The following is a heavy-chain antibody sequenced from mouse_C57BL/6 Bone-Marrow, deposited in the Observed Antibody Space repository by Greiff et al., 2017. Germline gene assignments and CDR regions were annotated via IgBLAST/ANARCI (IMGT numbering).Heavy chain of an antibody. CDR3: ARDYDYDGGY. J-gene: IGHJ4*01. D-gene: IGHD2-4*01. V-gene: IGHV1-54*01. CDR2: INPGSGGT. Sequence: QVQLKQSGAELVRPGTSVKVSCKASGYAFTNYLIEWVKQRPGQGLEWIGVINPGSGGTNYNEKFKGKATLTADKSSSNTYMQLSSLASEDSAVYLCARDYDYDGGYWGQGTSVTVSS. CDR1: GYAFTNYL.